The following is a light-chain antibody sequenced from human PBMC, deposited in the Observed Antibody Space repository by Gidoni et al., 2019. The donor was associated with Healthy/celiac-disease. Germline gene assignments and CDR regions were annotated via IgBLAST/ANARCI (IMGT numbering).Light chain of an antibody. J-gene: IGLJ1*01. CDR2: EVS. V-gene: IGLV2-14*01. Sequence: QSALTQPASVSGSPGQSITIPCTGTSSDVGGYNYVSWDQQHPGKAPKLMIYEVSNRPSGVSNRFSGSKSGNTASLTISGLQAEDEADYYCSSYTSSSTQVFGTGTKVTVL. CDR1: SSDVGGYNY. CDR3: SSYTSSSTQV.